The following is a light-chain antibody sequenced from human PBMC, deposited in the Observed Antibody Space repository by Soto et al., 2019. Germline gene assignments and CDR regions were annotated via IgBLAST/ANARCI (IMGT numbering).Light chain of an antibody. CDR3: QQYVSPSLT. Sequence: EIVLTQSPGTLSLSPGERASLHCRARQILSNSYLAWYQQKPSQAPSILIYGSSYRATGIPDRFSGSGSGTDSTLTIIRLEPEDLSDYYFQQYVSPSLTFGPGSKVN. CDR1: QILSNSY. V-gene: IGKV3-20*01. J-gene: IGKJ3*01. CDR2: GSS.